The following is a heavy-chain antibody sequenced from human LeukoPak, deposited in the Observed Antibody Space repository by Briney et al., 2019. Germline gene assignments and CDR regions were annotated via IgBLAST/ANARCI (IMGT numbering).Heavy chain of an antibody. CDR1: GGSFSGYY. J-gene: IGHJ1*01. D-gene: IGHD4-23*01. V-gene: IGHV4-34*01. Sequence: SETLSLTCAVYGGSFSGYYWSWIRQPPGKGLEWIGEINHSGSTNYNPSLKSRVTISVDTSKNQFSLKLSSVTAADTAVYYCARGFGGNSQRWGQAPWSPSPQ. CDR3: ARGFGGNSQR. CDR2: INHSGST.